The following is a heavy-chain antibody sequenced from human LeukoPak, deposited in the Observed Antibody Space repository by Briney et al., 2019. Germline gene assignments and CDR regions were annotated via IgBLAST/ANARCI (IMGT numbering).Heavy chain of an antibody. D-gene: IGHD5-18*01. V-gene: IGHV1-18*01. CDR2: ITAGNGNT. J-gene: IGHJ3*02. CDR3: ARDSARGYSYGDNAFDI. Sequence: AAVKVSCKASGYNFRNYGIGWVRQAPRQGLEWMGWITAGNGNTNYAQKVQGRVTMTTDTSTSTAYMELRSLRSDDTAVYFCARDSARGYSYGDNAFDIWGQGTMVTVSS. CDR1: GYNFRNYG.